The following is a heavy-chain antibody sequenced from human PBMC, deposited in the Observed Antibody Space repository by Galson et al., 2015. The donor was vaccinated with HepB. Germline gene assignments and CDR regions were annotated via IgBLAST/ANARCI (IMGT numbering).Heavy chain of an antibody. D-gene: IGHD2-15*01. CDR3: ARGLYSFPYFDS. CDR1: GFTFSNAW. Sequence: SLRLSCAASGFTFSNAWMSWIRQAPGKGLEWVGRIKSNTDGGTTDYAAPVKGRFTISRDDSKNSLYLQMNSLRAEDTAVYYCARGLYSFPYFDSWGQGSLVTVSS. V-gene: IGHV3-15*01. CDR2: IKSNTDGGTT. J-gene: IGHJ4*02.